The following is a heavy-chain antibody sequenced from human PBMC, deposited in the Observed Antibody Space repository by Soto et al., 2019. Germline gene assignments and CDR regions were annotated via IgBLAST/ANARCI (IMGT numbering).Heavy chain of an antibody. CDR3: AKNLGLTMVRGVSFDY. V-gene: IGHV3-23*01. J-gene: IGHJ4*02. D-gene: IGHD3-10*01. Sequence: EVQLLESGGGLVQPGGSLRLSCAASGLTFSSYAMSWVRQAPGKGLEWVSAISGSGGSTYYADSVKGRFTISRDNSKNTLYLQMNSLRAEDTAVYYCAKNLGLTMVRGVSFDYWGQGTLVTVSS. CDR2: ISGSGGST. CDR1: GLTFSSYA.